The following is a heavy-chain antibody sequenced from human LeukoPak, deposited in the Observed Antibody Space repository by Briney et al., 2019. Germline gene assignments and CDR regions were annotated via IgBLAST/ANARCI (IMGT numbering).Heavy chain of an antibody. CDR2: IDEHGFKT. J-gene: IGHJ4*02. D-gene: IGHD7-27*01. V-gene: IGHV3-7*01. Sequence: GGSLRLSCAASGFIFRSYWMVWVRQAPGKGLEWVASIDEHGFKTYYAASVTGRFTISKDTAKNSLDLQMNSLRAEDTAVYFCVRDLGHSRHYFEYWGQGALVTVSS. CDR1: GFIFRSYW. CDR3: VRDLGHSRHYFEY.